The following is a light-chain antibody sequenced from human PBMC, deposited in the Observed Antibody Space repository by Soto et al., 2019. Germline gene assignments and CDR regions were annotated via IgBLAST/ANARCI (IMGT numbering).Light chain of an antibody. J-gene: IGLJ1*01. CDR3: ISYTGSSTSYV. CDR2: EGS. CDR1: SSDVGSYNL. Sequence: QSSLTQPASVSGSPGQSITISCTGTSSDVGSYNLVSWYQQHPGKAPKLMIYEGSKRPSGVSNRFSASKSGNTASLTISGLQAGDEADYYCISYTGSSTSYVFGTGTKVTVL. V-gene: IGLV2-14*02.